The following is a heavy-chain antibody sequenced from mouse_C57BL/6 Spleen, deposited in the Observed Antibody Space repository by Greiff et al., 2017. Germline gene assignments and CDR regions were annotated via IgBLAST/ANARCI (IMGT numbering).Heavy chain of an antibody. CDR3: ARDGRLSHDY. J-gene: IGHJ2*01. CDR1: GYTFTDYY. Sequence: QVQLQQSGPELVKPGASVKISCKASGYTFTDYYINWVKQRPGQGLEWIGCIYPGSGNTKYNEKFKGKATLTVDTSSSTAYMQLSSLTSEDSAVYFCARDGRLSHDYWGQGTTLTVS. CDR2: IYPGSGNT. D-gene: IGHD2-4*01. V-gene: IGHV1-84*01.